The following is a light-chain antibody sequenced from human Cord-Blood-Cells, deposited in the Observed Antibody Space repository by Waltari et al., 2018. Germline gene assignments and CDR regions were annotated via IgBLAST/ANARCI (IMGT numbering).Light chain of an antibody. CDR3: LQDYNYPRT. CDR2: AAS. V-gene: IGKV1-6*01. CDR1: QGIRNN. J-gene: IGKJ1*01. Sequence: AIQMTQSPSSLSASVGDRVTITCRASQGIRNNLGLYQQKPGKAPKLLIYAASSLQSGVPSRFSGSGAGTDFTLTISSLQPEDFATYCCLQDYNYPRTFGQGTKVEIK.